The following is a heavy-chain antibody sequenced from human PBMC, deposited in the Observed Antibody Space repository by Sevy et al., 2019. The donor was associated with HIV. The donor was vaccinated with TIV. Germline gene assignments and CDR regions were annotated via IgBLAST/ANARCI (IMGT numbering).Heavy chain of an antibody. CDR3: ANDLKEGYSTSSGDFDY. J-gene: IGHJ4*02. CDR2: TRYDGSTK. V-gene: IGHV3-30*02. Sequence: GGSLRLSCAASGFTFNVYGMHWVRQAPGKGLQWVAFTRYDGSTKYYADSVKGRFTISRDNSKNTVYLQMNSLRLEDTAMYYCANDLKEGYSTSSGDFDYWGQGSLVTVSS. CDR1: GFTFNVYG. D-gene: IGHD6-6*01.